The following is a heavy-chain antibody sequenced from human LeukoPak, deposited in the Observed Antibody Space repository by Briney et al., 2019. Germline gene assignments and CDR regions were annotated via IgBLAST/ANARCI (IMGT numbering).Heavy chain of an antibody. CDR1: GFSLSTSGVG. CDR2: IYWDDDK. D-gene: IGHD5-12*01. Sequence: SGPTLVKPTQTLTLTCTFSGFSLSTSGVGVGWTRQPPGKPLEWLALIYWDDDKRYSPSLKSRLTITKDTSKNQVVLTMTNMDPVDSATYYCARRPYSGYVYNWFDPWGQGTLVTVSS. CDR3: ARRPYSGYVYNWFDP. V-gene: IGHV2-5*02. J-gene: IGHJ5*02.